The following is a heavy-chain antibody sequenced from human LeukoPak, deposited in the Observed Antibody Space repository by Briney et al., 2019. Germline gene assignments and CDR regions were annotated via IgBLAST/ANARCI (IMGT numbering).Heavy chain of an antibody. J-gene: IGHJ6*03. CDR1: GGSISSSSYY. CDR3: ARQSYYYDSSGSYYYMDV. CDR2: IYYSVST. Sequence: PSETLSLTCTVSGGSISSSSYYWGWIRQPPGKGLEWIGSIYYSVSTYYNPSLKSRVTISVDTSKNQFSLKLSSVTAADTAVYYCARQSYYYDSSGSYYYMDVWGKGTTVTVSS. V-gene: IGHV4-39*01. D-gene: IGHD3-22*01.